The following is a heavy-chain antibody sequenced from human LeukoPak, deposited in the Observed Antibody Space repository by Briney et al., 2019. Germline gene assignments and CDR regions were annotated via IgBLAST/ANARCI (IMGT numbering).Heavy chain of an antibody. CDR1: GYSFSTYW. CDR2: IYPADSDT. J-gene: IGHJ4*02. D-gene: IGHD5-12*01. CDR3: ARQPAYSGYAWSY. V-gene: IGHV5-51*01. Sequence: GESLKISCKGSGYSFSTYWIGWVRQMPGKGLEWMGIIYPADSDTRYSPSFQGQVTISADKSISTAYLQWSSLKASDTAMYYCARQPAYSGYAWSYWGQGTLLTVSS.